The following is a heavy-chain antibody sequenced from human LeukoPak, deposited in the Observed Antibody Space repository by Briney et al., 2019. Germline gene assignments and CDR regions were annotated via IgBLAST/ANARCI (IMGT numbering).Heavy chain of an antibody. V-gene: IGHV4-39*01. D-gene: IGHD3-22*01. CDR2: IYYSGGT. CDR3: ARLGFTMILVATT. J-gene: IGHJ4*02. Sequence: SETLSLTCTVSGDSIDSSTYYWGWIRQPPGKGLEWIGSIYYSGGTYSDPSLKSRVTISIDTSKNQFSLKLSSVTAADTAMYYCARLGFTMILVATTWGQGTLVTVSS. CDR1: GDSIDSSTYY.